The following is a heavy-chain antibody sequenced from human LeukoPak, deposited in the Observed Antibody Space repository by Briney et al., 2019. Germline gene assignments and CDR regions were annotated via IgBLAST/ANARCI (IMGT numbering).Heavy chain of an antibody. Sequence: SETLSLTCTVSGGSISSGDYYWSWIRQPPGKGLEWIGYIYYSGSTYYNPSLKSRVTISVDTSKNQFSLKLSSVTAADTAVYYCARDGIITMIVEWGQGTLVTVSS. D-gene: IGHD3-22*01. J-gene: IGHJ4*02. CDR1: GGSISSGDYY. CDR3: ARDGIITMIVE. CDR2: IYYSGST. V-gene: IGHV4-30-4*01.